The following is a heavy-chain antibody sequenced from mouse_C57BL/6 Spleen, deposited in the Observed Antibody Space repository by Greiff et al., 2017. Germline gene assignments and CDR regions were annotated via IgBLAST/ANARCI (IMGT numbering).Heavy chain of an antibody. Sequence: VQLVESGAELARPGASVKMSCKASGYTFTSYTMHWVKQRPGQGLEWIGYINPSSGYTKYNQKFKDKATLTADKSSSTAYMQLSSLTSEDSAVYYCAREGVVERYFDVWGTGTTVTVSS. CDR2: INPSSGYT. CDR1: GYTFTSYT. J-gene: IGHJ1*03. D-gene: IGHD1-1*01. CDR3: AREGVVERYFDV. V-gene: IGHV1-4*01.